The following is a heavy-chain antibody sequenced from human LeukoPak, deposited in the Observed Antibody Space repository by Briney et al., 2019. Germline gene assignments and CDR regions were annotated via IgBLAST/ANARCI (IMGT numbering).Heavy chain of an antibody. Sequence: ASVKVSCKASGYTFSTYDVIWVRQATGQGLEWMGWMNPNSGNTGYALEFRGRVTMTGDTSISTAYMELSSLISEDTAVYYCARAIRNQLLSDHWGRGTLVTVSS. D-gene: IGHD2-2*01. CDR2: MNPNSGNT. J-gene: IGHJ4*02. V-gene: IGHV1-8*01. CDR1: GYTFSTYD. CDR3: ARAIRNQLLSDH.